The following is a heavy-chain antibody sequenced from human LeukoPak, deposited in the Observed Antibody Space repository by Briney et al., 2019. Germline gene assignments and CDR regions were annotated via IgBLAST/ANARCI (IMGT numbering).Heavy chain of an antibody. J-gene: IGHJ3*02. D-gene: IGHD3-3*01. CDR1: GFTFSSYS. CDR3: ASPIRFNDAFDI. V-gene: IGHV3-48*01. CDR2: ISSSSSTI. Sequence: GGSLRLSCAASGFTFSSYSMSWVRQAPGKGLDGVSYISSSSSTIYYADSVKGRFTISRDNAKNSLYLQMNSLRAEDTAVYYCASPIRFNDAFDIWGQGTMVSVSS.